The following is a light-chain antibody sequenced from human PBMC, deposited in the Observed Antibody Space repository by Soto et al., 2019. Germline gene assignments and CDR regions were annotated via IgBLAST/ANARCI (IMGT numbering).Light chain of an antibody. CDR3: QQYGSSPIT. CDR1: HGLGTN. Sequence: EVVTTQSPATLSVSPGERATLSVGASHGLGTNLAWYQQKPGQAPRLLIYAASSRATGIPDRFSGSGSGTDFTLTISRLEPEDFAVYYCQQYGSSPITFGQGTRLENK. CDR2: AAS. V-gene: IGKV3-20*01. J-gene: IGKJ5*01.